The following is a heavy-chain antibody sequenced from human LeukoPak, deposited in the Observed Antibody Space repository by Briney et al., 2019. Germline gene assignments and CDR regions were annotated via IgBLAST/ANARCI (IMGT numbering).Heavy chain of an antibody. CDR2: IWYDGSNK. CDR1: GFTFSSYG. J-gene: IGHJ5*02. Sequence: GGSLRLSCAASGFTFSSYGMHWVRQAPGKGLEWVAVIWYDGSNKYYADSVKGRFTISRDNSKNTLYLQMNSLRAEDTAVYYCASGPPGYSYAHRGWFDPWGQGTLVTVSS. D-gene: IGHD5-18*01. CDR3: ASGPPGYSYAHRGWFDP. V-gene: IGHV3-33*01.